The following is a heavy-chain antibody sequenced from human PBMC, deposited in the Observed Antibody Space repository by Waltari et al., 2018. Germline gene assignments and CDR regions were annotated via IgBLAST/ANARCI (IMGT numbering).Heavy chain of an antibody. CDR2: IYYSGST. CDR3: ARQTSEMRGFDL. V-gene: IGHV4-39*01. J-gene: IGHJ2*01. Sequence: QLQLQESGPGLVKPSETLSLTCTVPGGSISSSSYYWGWIRQPPGKGLEWIGSIYYSGSTYYNPSLKSRVTISVDTSKNQFSLKLSSVTAADTAVYYCARQTSEMRGFDLWGRGTLVTVSS. CDR1: GGSISSSSYY.